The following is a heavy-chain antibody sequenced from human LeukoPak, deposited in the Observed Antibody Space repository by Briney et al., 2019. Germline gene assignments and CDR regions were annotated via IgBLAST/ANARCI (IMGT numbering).Heavy chain of an antibody. V-gene: IGHV3-48*02. CDR1: GYTFSNNN. D-gene: IGHD3-22*01. J-gene: IGHJ4*02. CDR3: ARDSSMIH. CDR2: ISGSSSTI. Sequence: PGGSLRLSCAASGYTFSNNNMNWVRQAPGKGLEWVSYISGSSSTIHYADSVKGRFTISRDNAKNSLYLQMNSLRDEDTAVYYCARDSSMIHWGQGTLVTVSS.